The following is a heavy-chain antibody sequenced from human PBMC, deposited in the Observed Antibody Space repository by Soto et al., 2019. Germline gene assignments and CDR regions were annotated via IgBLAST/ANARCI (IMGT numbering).Heavy chain of an antibody. D-gene: IGHD3-10*01. V-gene: IGHV4-39*01. Sequence: QLQLQESGPGLVKPSETLSLTCTVSGGSISSSSYYWGWIRQPPGKGLEGICSIYYSGSTYYNPSLKSRVTIPLDTSNNQFSLKLSSVTAADTAVYSCASILPHYSGSGSYPSLDYWGQGTLVTVSS. CDR1: GGSISSSSYY. CDR3: ASILPHYSGSGSYPSLDY. CDR2: IYYSGST. J-gene: IGHJ4*02.